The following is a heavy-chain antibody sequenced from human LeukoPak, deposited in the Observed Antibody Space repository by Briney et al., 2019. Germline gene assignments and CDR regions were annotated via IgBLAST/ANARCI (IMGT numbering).Heavy chain of an antibody. Sequence: GGSLRLSCTASGLTFRSYWMSWVRQAPGKGLEWVANINQHGSDKYYVDSVKGRLTISRDNAKNSLFLQLNSLRAEDTAVYYCARNVDAFDIWGQGTMVTVSS. J-gene: IGHJ3*02. CDR2: INQHGSDK. CDR3: ARNVDAFDI. CDR1: GLTFRSYW. V-gene: IGHV3-7*01.